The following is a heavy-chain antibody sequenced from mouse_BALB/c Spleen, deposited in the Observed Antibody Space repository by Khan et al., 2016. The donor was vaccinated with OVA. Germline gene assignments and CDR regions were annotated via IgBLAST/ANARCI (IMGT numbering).Heavy chain of an antibody. V-gene: IGHV3-1*02. Sequence: VQLQQSGPDLVKPSQSLSLTCTVTDYSITSGYSWHWIRQFPGNKLEWMGYIHYGGNTNYNPSFKSRIPITRDTSRNQFFLQLNSVTTEDTATYYCARTGRWFPYWGQGTLVTVSA. CDR2: IHYGGNT. CDR3: ARTGRWFPY. CDR1: DYSITSGYS. J-gene: IGHJ3*01.